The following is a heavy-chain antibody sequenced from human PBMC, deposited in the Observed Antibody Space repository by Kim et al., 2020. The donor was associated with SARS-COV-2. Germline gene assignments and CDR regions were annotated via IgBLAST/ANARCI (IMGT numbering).Heavy chain of an antibody. D-gene: IGHD3-10*01. Sequence: HPPPKSRVTISVDTSKNQFSLKLSSVTAADTAVYYCARVSLLWFGEFIDYWGQGTLVTVSS. J-gene: IGHJ4*02. V-gene: IGHV4-59*01. CDR3: ARVSLLWFGEFIDY.